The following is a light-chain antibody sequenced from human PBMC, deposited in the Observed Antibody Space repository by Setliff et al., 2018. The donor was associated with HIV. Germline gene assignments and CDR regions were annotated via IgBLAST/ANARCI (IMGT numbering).Light chain of an antibody. V-gene: IGLV2-14*03. CDR3: SSYVNINTLV. CDR2: DVR. CDR1: SSDIGAYNY. Sequence: QSVLTQPASVSESPGQSITISCTGTSSDIGAYNYVSWYQQHPGKAPKVMIYDVRKRPSGVSNRFSGSKSGNTASLTISGLQAEDEAAYYCSSYVNINTLVFGTGTKVTVL. J-gene: IGLJ1*01.